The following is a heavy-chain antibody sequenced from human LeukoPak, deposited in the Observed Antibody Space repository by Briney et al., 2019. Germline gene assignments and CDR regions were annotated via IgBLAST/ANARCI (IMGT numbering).Heavy chain of an antibody. CDR3: ARGENWNGDGGKGYNWLDS. V-gene: IGHV4-38-2*02. CDR1: GYSISSGYY. J-gene: IGHJ5*01. CDR2: IYYSGST. D-gene: IGHD1-1*01. Sequence: PSETLSLTCTVSGYSISSGYYWGWIRQPPGKGLEWIGSIYYSGSTYYNPSLKSRVTISVDTSKNQFSLKLSSVTAADTAVYYCARGENWNGDGGKGYNWLDSWGQGTLVTVSS.